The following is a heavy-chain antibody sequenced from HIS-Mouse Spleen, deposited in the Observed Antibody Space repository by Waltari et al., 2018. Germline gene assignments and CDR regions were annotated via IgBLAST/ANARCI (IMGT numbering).Heavy chain of an antibody. V-gene: IGHV4-39*07. J-gene: IGHJ2*01. D-gene: IGHD6-13*01. Sequence: QLQLQESGPGLVKPSETLSLTCTVSGGSISSSSYYWGWIRQPPGKGLEGIGSIYYSGSTYYNPPLKSRVTISVDTSKNQFSLKLSSVTAADTAVYYCAREIPYSSSWYDWYFDLWGRGTLVTVSS. CDR3: AREIPYSSSWYDWYFDL. CDR2: IYYSGST. CDR1: GGSISSSSYY.